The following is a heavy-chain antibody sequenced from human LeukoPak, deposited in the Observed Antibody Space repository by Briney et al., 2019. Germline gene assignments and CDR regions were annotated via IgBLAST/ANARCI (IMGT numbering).Heavy chain of an antibody. D-gene: IGHD2-15*01. V-gene: IGHV3-7*01. CDR2: IRPDGGEK. Sequence: GGSLRLSCVVSGFSLSDYWMSWVRQAPGKGLEWVINIRPDGGEKYFVDSVKGRFTISRDNAKNSLYLQMNSLRAEDTAVYYCARDLSGPSVYWGQGTLVTVSS. CDR1: GFSLSDYW. CDR3: ARDLSGPSVY. J-gene: IGHJ4*02.